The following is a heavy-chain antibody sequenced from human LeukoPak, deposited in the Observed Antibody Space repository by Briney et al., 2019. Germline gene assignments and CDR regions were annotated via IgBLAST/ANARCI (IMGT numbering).Heavy chain of an antibody. CDR1: DTLTDDQ. V-gene: IGHV1-2*02. CDR2: INPSNGDP. D-gene: IGHD3-10*02. CDR3: ATMRGFRPPSYVFLMDV. Sequence: ASVKVSCKGDTLTDDQVHWVRQAPGQGLEGMGWINPSNGDPHYAEKFQGRVTMTRDTSLSMAYMELNSLRSDDTAVYYCATMRGFRPPSYVFLMDVWGQGTTVTVSS. J-gene: IGHJ6*02.